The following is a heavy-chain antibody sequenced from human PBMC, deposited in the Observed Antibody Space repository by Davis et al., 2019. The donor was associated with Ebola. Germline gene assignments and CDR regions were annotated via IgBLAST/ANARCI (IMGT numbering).Heavy chain of an antibody. V-gene: IGHV4-39*07. Sequence: PSETLSLTCTVSGGSISSSSYYWGWIRQPPGKGLEWIGSIYYSGSTYYNPSLKSRVTISVDTSKNQFSLMLSSVTAADTAVYYCARDKYYDFWSGYSYWGQGTLVTVSS. CDR1: GGSISSSSYY. D-gene: IGHD3-3*01. CDR3: ARDKYYDFWSGYSY. CDR2: IYYSGST. J-gene: IGHJ4*02.